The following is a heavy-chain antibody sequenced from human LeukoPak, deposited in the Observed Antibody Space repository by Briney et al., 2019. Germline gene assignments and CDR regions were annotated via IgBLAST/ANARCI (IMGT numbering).Heavy chain of an antibody. Sequence: SETLSLTCTVSGGSIRSSSYYWGWIRQPPGKGLEWIGSIHYSGSTFYNPSLKSRVTISVDTSKNQFSLKMNSVTAADTAVYYCARGQWFRAFWSRGTPVTVSS. CDR3: ARGQWFRAF. CDR1: GGSIRSSSYY. J-gene: IGHJ4*02. CDR2: IHYSGST. D-gene: IGHD3-10*01. V-gene: IGHV4-39*07.